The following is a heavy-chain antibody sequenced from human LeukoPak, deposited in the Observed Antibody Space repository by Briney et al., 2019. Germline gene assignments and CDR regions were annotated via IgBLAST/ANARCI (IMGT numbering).Heavy chain of an antibody. CDR3: ARAIAIAARPGFGY. CDR1: GYTFTGYY. J-gene: IGHJ4*02. CDR2: INPSGGST. D-gene: IGHD6-6*01. V-gene: IGHV1-46*01. Sequence: ASVKVSCKASGYTFTGYYMHCVRQAPGQGLDWMGIINPSGGSTSYAQKFQGRVTMTRDTSTSTVYMELSSLRSEDTAVYYCARAIAIAARPGFGYWGQGTLVTVSS.